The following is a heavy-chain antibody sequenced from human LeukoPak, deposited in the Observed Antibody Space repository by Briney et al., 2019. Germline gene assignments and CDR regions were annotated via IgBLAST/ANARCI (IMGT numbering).Heavy chain of an antibody. Sequence: GESLKISCKGSGYSFTSYWIGWVRQMPGKGLEWMGIIYPGDSDTRYSPSFQGQVTISADKSISTAYLQWSSLKASDTAMYYCARTGIAAADYYYYYMDVWGKGTTVTVSS. CDR2: IYPGDSDT. CDR3: ARTGIAAADYYYYYMDV. V-gene: IGHV5-51*01. J-gene: IGHJ6*03. CDR1: GYSFTSYW. D-gene: IGHD6-13*01.